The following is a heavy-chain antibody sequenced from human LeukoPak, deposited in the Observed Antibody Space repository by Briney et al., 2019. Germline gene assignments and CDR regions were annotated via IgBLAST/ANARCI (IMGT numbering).Heavy chain of an antibody. J-gene: IGHJ4*02. CDR3: VRDHNSENWGSLGK. Sequence: GASVKVSCKASGYTFTNFDINWVRQATGQGREWMGWMNPKTGNTGSAQKFQGRVTITGNTSISTAYMELSSLRSEDTAVYYCVRDHNSENWGSLGKWGQGTLVTVSS. V-gene: IGHV1-8*01. CDR1: GYTFTNFD. D-gene: IGHD7-27*01. CDR2: MNPKTGNT.